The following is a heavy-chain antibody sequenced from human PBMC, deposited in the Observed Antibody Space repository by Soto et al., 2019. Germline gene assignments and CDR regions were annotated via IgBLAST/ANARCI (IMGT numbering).Heavy chain of an antibody. Sequence: GGSLRLSCAASGFTVSSNYMSWVRQAPGKGLEWGSVIYSVGSRYYADSVKGRFTISRHNSKNTLDLQMNSLSHEDKAVYSGARVPPDCSGGSCSVGAFDYWGQGTLVTVSS. CDR2: IYSVGSR. D-gene: IGHD2-15*01. J-gene: IGHJ4*02. CDR3: ARVPPDCSGGSCSVGAFDY. V-gene: IGHV3-53*01. CDR1: GFTVSSNY.